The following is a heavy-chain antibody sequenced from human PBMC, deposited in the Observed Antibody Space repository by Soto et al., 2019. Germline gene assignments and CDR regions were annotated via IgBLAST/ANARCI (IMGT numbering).Heavy chain of an antibody. V-gene: IGHV4-30-4*01. CDR1: GVSVTNGDYY. J-gene: IGHJ5*02. CDR2: IYYSETT. Sequence: SETLSLTCTVSGVSVTNGDYYWSWMRQSPGKGLEWIGNIYYSETTRYNPSLDSRLSISIDTSRNQFSLQLTSVTAADTAIYYCARQRRGGYWFDPWGQGTLVTVPS. CDR3: ARQRRGGYWFDP.